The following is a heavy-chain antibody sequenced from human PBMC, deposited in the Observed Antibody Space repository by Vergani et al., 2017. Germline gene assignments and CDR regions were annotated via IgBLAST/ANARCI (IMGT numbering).Heavy chain of an antibody. CDR2: LSWNSGSI. Sequence: EVQLVESGGGLVQPGRSLRLSCAASGFTFDDYAMHWVRQAPGKGLEWVSGLSWNSGSIGYADSVQGRFTISSDNAKTSLYLQMNSLRAEDTALYYCAKDGGAVAGPFDYWGQGTLVTVSS. J-gene: IGHJ4*02. D-gene: IGHD6-19*01. V-gene: IGHV3-9*01. CDR3: AKDGGAVAGPFDY. CDR1: GFTFDDYA.